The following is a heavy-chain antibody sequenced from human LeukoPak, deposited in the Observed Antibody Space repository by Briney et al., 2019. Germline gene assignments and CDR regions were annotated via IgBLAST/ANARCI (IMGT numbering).Heavy chain of an antibody. CDR1: GFTFSRYW. CDR3: ARVEMATISFDY. J-gene: IGHJ4*02. CDR2: IRQDGSEK. Sequence: GGSLRLSCAVSGFTFSRYWMSWVRQAPGKGLEWVTNIRQDGSEKYYVGSVKGRFTISRDNAKNSLYLQMNSLRAEDTAVYYCARVEMATISFDYWGQGALVTVSS. V-gene: IGHV3-7*04. D-gene: IGHD5-24*01.